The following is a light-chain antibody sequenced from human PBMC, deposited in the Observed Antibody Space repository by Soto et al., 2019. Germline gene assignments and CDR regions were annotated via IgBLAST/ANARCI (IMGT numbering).Light chain of an antibody. J-gene: IGLJ1*01. CDR2: GVT. CDR3: SSYTNSRTLL. V-gene: IGLV2-14*01. CDR1: SDNY. Sequence: QSALTQPVSVSGSPGQSITISCTGTSDNYVSWYQQHPGKVPKLMIYGVTNRPSGVSDRFSGSKSGNTASLTISGLQTEDEADYYCSSYTNSRTLLFGAGTKLTVL.